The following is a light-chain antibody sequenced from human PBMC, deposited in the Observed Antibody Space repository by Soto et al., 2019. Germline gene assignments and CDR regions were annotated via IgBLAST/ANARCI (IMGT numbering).Light chain of an antibody. J-gene: IGLJ1*01. CDR3: GSWDSSLSAYV. Sequence: QGVRTQPPSVSAAPGQKFTISCSGSISNIGGNSVSWYQQLPGTAPKLLIYDDNKRPSGIPDRFSGSKSGTSATLGITGFQTGDEADYYCGSWDSSLSAYVFGTGTKVTVL. CDR1: ISNIGGNS. V-gene: IGLV1-51*01. CDR2: DDN.